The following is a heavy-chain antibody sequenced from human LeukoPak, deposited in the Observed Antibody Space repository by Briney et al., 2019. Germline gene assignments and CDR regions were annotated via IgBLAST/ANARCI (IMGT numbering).Heavy chain of an antibody. CDR2: TNPDGSIK. Sequence: GGSLRLSCAASGFIFGGYWMSWVRQAPGRGLEWVANTNPDGSIKCYVDSVNGRFTISRDNAKNSLYLQMNSLRAEDTAVYYCVSGFLQWLYWGQGTLVTVSS. CDR1: GFIFGGYW. D-gene: IGHD3-3*01. J-gene: IGHJ4*02. V-gene: IGHV3-7*01. CDR3: VSGFLQWLY.